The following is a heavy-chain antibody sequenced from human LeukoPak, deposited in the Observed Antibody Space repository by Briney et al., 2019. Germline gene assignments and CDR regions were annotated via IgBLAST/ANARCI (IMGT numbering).Heavy chain of an antibody. J-gene: IGHJ6*02. CDR1: GFTFSSYA. D-gene: IGHD3-10*01. V-gene: IGHV3-48*03. Sequence: GGSLRLSCAASGFTFSSYAMNWVRQAPGKGLEWVSYISRSGRTIYYADSVKGRFTISRDNAKNSLYLQMNSLRAEDTAVYYCAREGSYGSGSSYYYYGMDVWGQGTTVTVSS. CDR3: AREGSYGSGSSYYYYGMDV. CDR2: ISRSGRTI.